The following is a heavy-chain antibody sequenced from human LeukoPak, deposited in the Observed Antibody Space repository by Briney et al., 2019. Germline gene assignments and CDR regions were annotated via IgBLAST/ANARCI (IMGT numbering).Heavy chain of an antibody. V-gene: IGHV3-23*01. CDR1: GFPFSSHG. J-gene: IGHJ4*02. CDR3: AKDGAWLRFDD. Sequence: GGSLRLSCAGSGFPFSSHGMNWVRQAPGKGLEWVSGISPGGPTYYADSVKGRFSISRDDSKNTLYLQMKNLRAEDTAVYYCAKDGAWLRFDDWGQGILVSVSS. CDR2: ISPGGPT. D-gene: IGHD5-12*01.